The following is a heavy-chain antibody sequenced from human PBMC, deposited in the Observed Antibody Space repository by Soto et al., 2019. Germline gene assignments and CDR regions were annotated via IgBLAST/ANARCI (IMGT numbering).Heavy chain of an antibody. D-gene: IGHD3-22*01. CDR2: MYRGAST. J-gene: IGHJ4*02. CDR3: ARVAFSGTSGYYYYFDY. CDR1: GYSINSGYY. Sequence: TSETLSLTCAVSGYSINSGYYWGWVRRPPGKGLEWIGSMYRGASTYYNPSLKSRVTMSIDTSKNQFSLKLSSVTAADTAVYYCARVAFSGTSGYYYYFDYWGQGTLVTV. V-gene: IGHV4-38-2*01.